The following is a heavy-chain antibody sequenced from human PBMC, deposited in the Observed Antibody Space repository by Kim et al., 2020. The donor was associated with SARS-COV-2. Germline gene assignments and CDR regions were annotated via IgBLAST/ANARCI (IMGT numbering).Heavy chain of an antibody. Sequence: GRSLRLSCAASGFTFSSYGMHWVRQAPGKGLGRVAVIWNDGSNKYYADSVKGRFTISRDNSKNTLYLQMNSLRAEDTTVYYCAKEDVYYDNLTGYPRPIYGLDVWGQGTTVTVSS. CDR2: IWNDGSNK. J-gene: IGHJ6*02. CDR3: AKEDVYYDNLTGYPRPIYGLDV. V-gene: IGHV3-33*06. D-gene: IGHD3-9*01. CDR1: GFTFSSYG.